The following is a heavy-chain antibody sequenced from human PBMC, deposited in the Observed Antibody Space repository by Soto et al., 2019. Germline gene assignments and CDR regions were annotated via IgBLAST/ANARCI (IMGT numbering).Heavy chain of an antibody. D-gene: IGHD2-15*01. CDR1: PFTFRSYS. V-gene: IGHV3-30*09. CDR2: ISYDGSKE. Sequence: LRLSCAASPFTFRSYSMHWVRQAPGKGLEWVTSISYDGSKESYADSVKGRFAVSRDNSKNTLYLQMNSLRPEDTAVYYCARYCNGGACYSASLDYWGQGIQVTVSS. CDR3: ARYCNGGACYSASLDY. J-gene: IGHJ4*02.